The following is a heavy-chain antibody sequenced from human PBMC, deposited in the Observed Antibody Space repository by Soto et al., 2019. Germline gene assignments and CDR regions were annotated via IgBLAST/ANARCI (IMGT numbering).Heavy chain of an antibody. Sequence: QITLKESGPPLVKPTQTLTLTCTFSGFSLSTSGVGVGWIRQPPGKALEWLALIYWDDDKRYSPSLKSRLTITKDTSKNQVVLTMTNMDPVDTATYYCAHRGIAAAATRYFDYWGQGTLVTVSS. V-gene: IGHV2-5*02. J-gene: IGHJ4*02. CDR3: AHRGIAAAATRYFDY. CDR1: GFSLSTSGVG. D-gene: IGHD6-13*01. CDR2: IYWDDDK.